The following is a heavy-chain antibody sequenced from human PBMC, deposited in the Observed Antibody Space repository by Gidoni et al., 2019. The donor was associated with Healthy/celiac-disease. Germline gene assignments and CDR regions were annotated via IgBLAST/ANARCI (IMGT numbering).Heavy chain of an antibody. D-gene: IGHD1-26*01. V-gene: IGHV3-30*18. CDR1: GFTFRSYG. J-gene: IGHJ4*02. CDR2: IAYDGSNK. Sequence: QVQLVESGGGVVQPGRSLRLSWPPSGFTFRSYGMHWVRQAPGKGLELVAVIAYDGSNKYYADSVKGRFTISRDNSKNTLYLQMNSLRAEDTAVYYCAKDRSYSGSYGGDYWGQGTLVTVSS. CDR3: AKDRSYSGSYGGDY.